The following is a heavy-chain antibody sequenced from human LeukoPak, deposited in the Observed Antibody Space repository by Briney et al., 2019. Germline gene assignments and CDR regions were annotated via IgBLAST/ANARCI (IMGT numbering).Heavy chain of an antibody. V-gene: IGHV5-51*01. D-gene: IGHD4-17*01. Sequence: GESLKISCQGSGYSFSTYWIGWVRQMPGKGLEWMGIIYPGDSDTRYSPSFQGQVTISADKSISTAYLQWSSLKASDTAMYYCARRAVPYGDFDYWGQGTLVTVSS. J-gene: IGHJ4*02. CDR2: IYPGDSDT. CDR3: ARRAVPYGDFDY. CDR1: GYSFSTYW.